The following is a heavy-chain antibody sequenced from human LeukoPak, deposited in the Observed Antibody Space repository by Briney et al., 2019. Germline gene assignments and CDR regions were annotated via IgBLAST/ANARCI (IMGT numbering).Heavy chain of an antibody. Sequence: GGSLRLSCAASGFTFSNAWMSWVRQAPGKGLEWVGRIKSKTVGGTTDYAAPVKGRFTISRDDSKNTVYLQMNSLKTEDTAVYYCTTTHYNFYDLDHWGQGTLVTVSS. J-gene: IGHJ4*02. V-gene: IGHV3-15*01. CDR3: TTTHYNFYDLDH. CDR1: GFTFSNAW. D-gene: IGHD3-3*01. CDR2: IKSKTVGGTT.